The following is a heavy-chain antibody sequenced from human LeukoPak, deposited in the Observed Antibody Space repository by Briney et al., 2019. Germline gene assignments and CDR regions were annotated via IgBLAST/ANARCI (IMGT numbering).Heavy chain of an antibody. CDR1: GASLNSHC. D-gene: IGHD3-22*01. CDR3: ARTSHDSSGYSDY. V-gene: IGHV4-59*11. CDR2: IYYSGSA. J-gene: IGHJ4*02. Sequence: SETLSLTCTVSGASLNSHCWSWIRQPPGRGLEWIGYIYYSGSADYNPSLKSRVTISLDTSTKQFSLRLTSVTAADTAMYYCARTSHDSSGYSDYWGQGALVTVSS.